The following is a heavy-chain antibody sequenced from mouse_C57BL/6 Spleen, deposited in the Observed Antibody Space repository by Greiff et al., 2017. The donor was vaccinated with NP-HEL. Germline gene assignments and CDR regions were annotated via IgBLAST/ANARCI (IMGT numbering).Heavy chain of an antibody. J-gene: IGHJ4*01. CDR2: IWSGGST. CDR3: ARKEDYSKGYAMDY. V-gene: IGHV2-2*01. D-gene: IGHD2-5*01. Sequence: VQGVESGPGLVQPSQSLSITCTVSGFSLTSYGVHWVRQSPGKGLEWLGVIWSGGSTDYNAAFISRLSISKDNSKSQVFFKMNSLKADDTAIYYCARKEDYSKGYAMDYWGQGTSVTVSS. CDR1: GFSLTSYG.